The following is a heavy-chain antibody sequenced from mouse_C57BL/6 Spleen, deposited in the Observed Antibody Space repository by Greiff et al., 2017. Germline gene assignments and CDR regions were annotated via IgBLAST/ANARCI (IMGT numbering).Heavy chain of an antibody. CDR1: GYTFTSYW. CDR2: IDPSDSYT. V-gene: IGHV1-69*01. D-gene: IGHD1-1*01. CDR3: ARDGSSLDY. J-gene: IGHJ2*01. Sequence: VQLQQPGAELVMPGASVKLSCKASGYTFTSYWMHWVKQRPGQGLEWIGEIDPSDSYTNYNQKFKGKSTLTVDKSSSTAYMQLSSLTSEDSAVYYCARDGSSLDYWGQGTTLTVSS.